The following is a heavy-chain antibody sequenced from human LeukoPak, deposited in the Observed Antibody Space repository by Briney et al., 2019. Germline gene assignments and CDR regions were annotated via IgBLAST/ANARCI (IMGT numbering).Heavy chain of an antibody. D-gene: IGHD1-1*01. V-gene: IGHV4-59*01. CDR2: IYYSGST. CDR3: ARHTGEETQYYYYYYMDV. Sequence: SETLSLTCTVSGGSISSYYWSWIRQPPGKGLEWIGYIYYSGSTNYNPSLKSRVTISVDTSKNQFSLKLSSVTAADTAVYYCARHTGEETQYYYYYYMDVWGKGTTVTVSS. CDR1: GGSISSYY. J-gene: IGHJ6*03.